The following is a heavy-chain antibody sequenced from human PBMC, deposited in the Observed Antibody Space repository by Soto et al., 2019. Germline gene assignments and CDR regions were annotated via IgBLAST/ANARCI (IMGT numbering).Heavy chain of an antibody. J-gene: IGHJ6*03. V-gene: IGHV1-3*01. CDR1: GYTFTSYA. CDR2: INAGNGNT. Sequence: QVQLVQSGAEVKKPGASVKVSCKASGYTFTSYAMHWVRQAPGQRLEWMGWINAGNGNTKYSQKFQGRVTITRDTSASTAYMELSSLRSEDTAVYYCARERFSEWLPYYYYYYYMDVWGKGTTVTVSS. D-gene: IGHD3-3*01. CDR3: ARERFSEWLPYYYYYYYMDV.